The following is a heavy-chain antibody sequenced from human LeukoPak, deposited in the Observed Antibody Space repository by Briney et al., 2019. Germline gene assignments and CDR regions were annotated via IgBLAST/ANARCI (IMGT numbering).Heavy chain of an antibody. Sequence: GGSLRLSCAASGFTVSSNYMSWVRQAPGKGLEWVSVIYSGGSTYYADSVKGSFTISSDNSKKTLFLLMNSLRAEDTASYYCARPLGSQGGGNSYSSHYYYGMDVWGQGTTVTVSS. CDR3: ARPLGSQGGGNSYSSHYYYGMDV. J-gene: IGHJ6*02. D-gene: IGHD4-23*01. CDR2: IYSGGST. CDR1: GFTVSSNY. V-gene: IGHV3-66*04.